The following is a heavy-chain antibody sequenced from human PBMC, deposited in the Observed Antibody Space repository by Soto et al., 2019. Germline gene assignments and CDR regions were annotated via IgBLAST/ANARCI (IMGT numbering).Heavy chain of an antibody. CDR3: AKVEGSYGCGEGDFDS. D-gene: IGHD2-15*01. Sequence: EVQLLESGGGLVQPGGSLRLSCAASGFTFSSYAMTWVRQAPGKGLEWVSGICGSGGNTYYADSVKGRFTISRDNSKKTLYLQMSGLRAEDTAVYYCAKVEGSYGCGEGDFDSWGQGTLVTVSS. J-gene: IGHJ4*02. CDR2: ICGSGGNT. V-gene: IGHV3-23*01. CDR1: GFTFSSYA.